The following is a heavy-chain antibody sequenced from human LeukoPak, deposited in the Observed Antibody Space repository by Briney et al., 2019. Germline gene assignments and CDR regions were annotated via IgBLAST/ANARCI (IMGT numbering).Heavy chain of an antibody. J-gene: IGHJ4*02. Sequence: ASVKVSCKASGYTFTSYGISWVRQAPGQGLEWMGWISAYNGNTNYAQKLQGRVTITTDTSTSTAYMELRSLRSDDTAVYYCARDRFRSHYYDSSGYYYSGPRFDYWGQGTLVTVSS. D-gene: IGHD3-22*01. V-gene: IGHV1-18*01. CDR3: ARDRFRSHYYDSSGYYYSGPRFDY. CDR1: GYTFTSYG. CDR2: ISAYNGNT.